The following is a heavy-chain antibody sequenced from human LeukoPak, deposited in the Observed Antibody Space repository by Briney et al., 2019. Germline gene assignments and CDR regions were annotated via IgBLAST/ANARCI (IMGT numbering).Heavy chain of an antibody. J-gene: IGHJ4*02. CDR2: IIPIFGTA. CDR3: ARDPNGYGQEDY. V-gene: IGHV1-69*13. CDR1: GGTFSSYA. D-gene: IGHD5-12*01. Sequence: SVKVSCKASGGTFSSYAISWVRRAPGQGLEWMGGIIPIFGTANYAQKFQGRVTITADESTSTAYMELSSLRSEDTAVYYCARDPNGYGQEDYWGQGTLVTVSS.